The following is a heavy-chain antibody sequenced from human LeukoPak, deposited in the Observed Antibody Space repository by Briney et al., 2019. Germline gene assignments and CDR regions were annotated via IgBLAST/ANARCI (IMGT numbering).Heavy chain of an antibody. Sequence: SVKVSYKASGGTFSSYAISWVRQAPGQGLEWMGGIIPIFGTANYAQKFQGRVTITTDESTSTAYMELSSLRSEDTAVYYCARGERATDQFDYWGQGTLVTVSS. CDR1: GGTFSSYA. CDR2: IIPIFGTA. V-gene: IGHV1-69*05. CDR3: ARGERATDQFDY. J-gene: IGHJ4*02. D-gene: IGHD1-1*01.